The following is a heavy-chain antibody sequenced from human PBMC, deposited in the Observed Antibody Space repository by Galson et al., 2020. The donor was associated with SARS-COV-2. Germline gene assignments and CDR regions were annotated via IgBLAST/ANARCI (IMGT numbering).Heavy chain of an antibody. D-gene: IGHD3-16*02. CDR1: GFTFSSYG. CDR2: IWYDGSNK. J-gene: IGHJ4*02. V-gene: IGHV3-33*01. CDR3: ATDLRLGELSPLYY. Sequence: GGSLRLSCAASGFTFSSYGMHWVRQAPGKGLEWVAVIWYDGSNKYYADSVKGRFTISRDNSKNTLYLQMNSLRAEDTAVYYCATDLRLGELSPLYYWGQGTLVTVSS.